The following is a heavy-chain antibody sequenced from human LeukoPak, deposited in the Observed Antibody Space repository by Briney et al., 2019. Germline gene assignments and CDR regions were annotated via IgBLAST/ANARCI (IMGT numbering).Heavy chain of an antibody. J-gene: IGHJ4*02. CDR3: AKTTLDIAVAGQYYFDY. CDR2: INWNGGST. Sequence: GGSLRLSCAASGFTFDDYGMSWVRQAPGKGLEWVSGINWNGGSTGYADSVKGRFTISRDNAKNSLYLQMNSLRAEDTALYYCAKTTLDIAVAGQYYFDYWGQGTLVTVSS. CDR1: GFTFDDYG. V-gene: IGHV3-20*04. D-gene: IGHD6-19*01.